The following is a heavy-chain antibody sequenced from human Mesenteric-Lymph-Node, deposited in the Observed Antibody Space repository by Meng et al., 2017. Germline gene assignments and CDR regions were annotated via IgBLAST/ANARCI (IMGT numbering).Heavy chain of an antibody. Sequence: GGSLRLSCAASGFTFSSYAMHWVRQAPGKGLEWVAVISYDGSNKYYADSVKGRFTISRDNSKNTLYLQMNSLRAEDTAVYYCARDVIPTNWGQRTLVTVSS. CDR2: ISYDGSNK. J-gene: IGHJ4*02. D-gene: IGHD5-12*01. V-gene: IGHV3-30*01. CDR3: ARDVIPTN. CDR1: GFTFSSYA.